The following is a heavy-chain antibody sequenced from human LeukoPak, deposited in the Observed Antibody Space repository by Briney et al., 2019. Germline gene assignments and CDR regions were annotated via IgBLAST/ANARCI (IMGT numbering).Heavy chain of an antibody. CDR1: GYTFTSYG. D-gene: IGHD6-6*01. CDR3: ARDIVAARRDNWFDP. CDR2: ISAYNGNT. Sequence: ASVKVSCKASGYTFTSYGISWVRQAPGKGLEWMGWISAYNGNTNYAQKLQGRVTMTTDTSTSTAYMELRSLRSDDTAVYYCARDIVAARRDNWFDPWGQGTLVTVSS. J-gene: IGHJ5*02. V-gene: IGHV1-18*01.